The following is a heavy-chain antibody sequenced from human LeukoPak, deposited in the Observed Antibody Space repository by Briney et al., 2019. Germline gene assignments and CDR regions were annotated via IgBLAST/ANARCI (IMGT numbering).Heavy chain of an antibody. CDR3: ARSNSPPYYFDY. V-gene: IGHV3-20*04. CDR1: GFTFDDYG. CDR2: INWNGGST. D-gene: IGHD5-18*01. Sequence: RAGGSLRLSCAASGFTFDDYGMSWVRQAPGKGLEWVSGINWNGGSTGYADSVKGRFTISRDNAKNSLYLQMNSLRAEDTALYYCARSNSPPYYFDYLGQGTLVTVSS. J-gene: IGHJ4*02.